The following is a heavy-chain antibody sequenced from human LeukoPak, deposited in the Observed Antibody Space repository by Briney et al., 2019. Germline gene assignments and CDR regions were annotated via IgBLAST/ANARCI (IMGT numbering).Heavy chain of an antibody. D-gene: IGHD4-23*01. Sequence: SCKASGYTFTGYYMHWVRQAPGKGLEWVAVISYDGSNKYYADSVKGRFTISRDNSKNTLYLQMNSLRAEDTAVYYCARPTTVVSFDYWGQGTLVTVSS. J-gene: IGHJ4*02. CDR1: GYTFTGYY. CDR3: ARPTTVVSFDY. V-gene: IGHV3-30*04. CDR2: ISYDGSNK.